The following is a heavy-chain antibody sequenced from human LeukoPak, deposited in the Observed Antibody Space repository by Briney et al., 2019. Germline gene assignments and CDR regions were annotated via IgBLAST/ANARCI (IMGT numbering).Heavy chain of an antibody. Sequence: PGGSLRLSCAASGFTFSSYGMHWVRQAPGKGLEWVAVISYDGSNKYYADSVKGRFTISRDNSKNTLYLQMNSLRAEDTAVYYCARDHYDSSGYYWNCYYGMDVWGQGTTVTVSS. CDR2: ISYDGSNK. CDR1: GFTFSSYG. J-gene: IGHJ6*02. V-gene: IGHV3-30*03. D-gene: IGHD3-22*01. CDR3: ARDHYDSSGYYWNCYYGMDV.